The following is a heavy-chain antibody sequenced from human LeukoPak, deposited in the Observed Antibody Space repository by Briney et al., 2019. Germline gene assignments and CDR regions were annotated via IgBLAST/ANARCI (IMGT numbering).Heavy chain of an antibody. D-gene: IGHD3-22*01. J-gene: IGHJ4*02. CDR2: ISSSSSTI. Sequence: GGSLRLSCAASGFIFSSYNMNWVRQAPGKGLEWVSYISSSSSTIYYADSVEGRFTISRDNAKNSLYLQMSSLRAEDTAVYYCARAAHYDRSGYLSFDYWGQGTLVTVSS. CDR1: GFIFSSYN. CDR3: ARAAHYDRSGYLSFDY. V-gene: IGHV3-48*04.